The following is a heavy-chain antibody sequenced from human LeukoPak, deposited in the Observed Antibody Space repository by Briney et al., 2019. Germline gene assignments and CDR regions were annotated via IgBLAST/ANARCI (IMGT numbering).Heavy chain of an antibody. Sequence: GASVKVSFKSSGYTFTSYDINWLRQGTGQGPEWTGWMNLNSGNTGYSQKFQGRVNMTRNTSMRTAYLELSSLRSEDTAMYYCAIRTPVDIVATLGERVKKGLDYWGQGTLVTVSS. V-gene: IGHV1-8*01. CDR2: MNLNSGNT. CDR1: GYTFTSYD. J-gene: IGHJ4*02. D-gene: IGHD5-12*01. CDR3: AIRTPVDIVATLGERVKKGLDY.